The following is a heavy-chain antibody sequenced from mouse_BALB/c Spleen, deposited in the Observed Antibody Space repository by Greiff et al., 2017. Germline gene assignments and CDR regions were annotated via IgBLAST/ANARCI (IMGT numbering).Heavy chain of an antibody. CDR3: ARVYYRYDQDAMDY. V-gene: IGHV1-63*02. CDR2: IYPGGGYT. D-gene: IGHD2-14*01. Sequence: QVQLKQSGAELVRPGTSVKISCKASGYTFTNYWLGWVKQRPGHGLEWIGDIYPGGGYTNYNEKFKGKATLTADTSSSTAYMQLSSLTSEDSAVYFCARVYYRYDQDAMDYWGQGTSVTVSS. J-gene: IGHJ4*01. CDR1: GYTFTNYW.